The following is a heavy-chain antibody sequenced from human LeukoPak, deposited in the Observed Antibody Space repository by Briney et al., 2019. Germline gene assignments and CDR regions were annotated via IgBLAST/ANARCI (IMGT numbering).Heavy chain of an antibody. CDR1: GYSIISGYY. V-gene: IGHV4-38-2*02. D-gene: IGHD2-15*01. CDR2: IYHSGST. Sequence: SETLSLTCTVSGYSIISGYYWGWIRQPPGKGLEWIGSIYHSGSTYYNPSLKSRVTISVDPSKNQFSLKLSSVTAADAAVDYCARDSSDYWGQGTLVTVSS. J-gene: IGHJ4*02. CDR3: ARDSSDY.